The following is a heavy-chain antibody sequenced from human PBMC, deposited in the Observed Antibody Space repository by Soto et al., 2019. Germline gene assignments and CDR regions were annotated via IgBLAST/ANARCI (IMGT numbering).Heavy chain of an antibody. CDR3: AITIGYYCGGDCYSADYFDY. D-gene: IGHD2-21*02. CDR2: ISAYNGNT. V-gene: IGHV1-18*01. CDR1: GYTFTSYG. J-gene: IGHJ4*02. Sequence: QVQLVQSGAEVKKPGASVKVSCKASGYTFTSYGISWVRQAPGQGLEWMGWISAYNGNTNYAQKLQGRVTRTTDTSTSTAYMELRSLRSDDTAVYSCAITIGYYCGGDCYSADYFDYWGQGTLVTVSS.